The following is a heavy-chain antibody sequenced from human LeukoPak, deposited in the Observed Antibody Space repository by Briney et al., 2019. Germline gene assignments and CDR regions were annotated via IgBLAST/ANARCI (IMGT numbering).Heavy chain of an antibody. CDR3: AKENRITMIVVVIRSGAIDY. V-gene: IGHV3-23*01. J-gene: IGHJ4*02. Sequence: PGGSLRLSCAASGFTFSSYAMSWVRQAPGKGLEWVSAISGSGGSTYYADSVKGRFTISRDNSKNTLYLQMNSLRAEDTAVYYCAKENRITMIVVVIRSGAIDYWGQGTLVTVSS. CDR1: GFTFSSYA. D-gene: IGHD3-22*01. CDR2: ISGSGGST.